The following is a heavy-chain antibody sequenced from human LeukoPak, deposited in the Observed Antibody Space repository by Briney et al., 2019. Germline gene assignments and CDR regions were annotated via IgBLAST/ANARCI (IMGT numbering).Heavy chain of an antibody. CDR3: ARGSEGGIVVVPAASDY. CDR2: ISAYNGNT. Sequence: ASVKVSCEASGYTFTSYGISWVRQAPGQGLEWMGWISAYNGNTNYAQKLQGRVTMTTDTSTSTAYMELRSLRSDDTAVYYCARGSEGGIVVVPAASDYWGQGTLVTVSS. D-gene: IGHD2-2*01. V-gene: IGHV1-18*01. CDR1: GYTFTSYG. J-gene: IGHJ4*02.